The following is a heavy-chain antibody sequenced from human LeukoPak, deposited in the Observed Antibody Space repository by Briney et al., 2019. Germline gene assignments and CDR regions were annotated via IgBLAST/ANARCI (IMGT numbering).Heavy chain of an antibody. V-gene: IGHV1-3*03. J-gene: IGHJ4*02. CDR2: INAGNGNT. CDR1: GYTFTSYA. CDR3: ARSPSTLSPFDY. D-gene: IGHD2-15*01. Sequence: ASVKVSCKASGYTFTSYAMHWVRQAPGQRLEWMGWINAGNGNTKYSQEFQGRVTITRDTSASTAYMELSSLRSEDMAVYYCARSPSTLSPFDYWGQGTLVTVSS.